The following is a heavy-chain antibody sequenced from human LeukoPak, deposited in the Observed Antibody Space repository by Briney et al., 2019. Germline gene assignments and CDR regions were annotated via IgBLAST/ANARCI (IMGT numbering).Heavy chain of an antibody. V-gene: IGHV4-61*02. CDR1: GGSISSGSYY. Sequence: SETLSLTCTVSGGSISSGSYYWSWIRQPAGKGLEWIGRIYTSGSTNYNPSLKSRVTMSVDTSKNQFSLKLSSVTAADTAVYYCASGYYYGSGSYYNLDYWGQGTLVTVSS. CDR3: ASGYYYGSGSYYNLDY. J-gene: IGHJ4*02. D-gene: IGHD3-10*01. CDR2: IYTSGST.